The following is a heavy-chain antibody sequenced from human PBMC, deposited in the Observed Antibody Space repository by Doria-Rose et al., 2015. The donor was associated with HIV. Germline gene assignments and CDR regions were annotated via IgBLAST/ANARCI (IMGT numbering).Heavy chain of an antibody. CDR3: ARGLLRGGWNDVDYYYGMDV. J-gene: IGHJ6*02. V-gene: IGHV4-34*01. Sequence: QVQLQQWDAGLVKPSETLSLTCAVFGGSFSGYYWSWIRQPPGKGLEWIGEIHHSGSTNYKTSHKSRVTISLDTSKNLFSLKLSSVTAADTAVYYCARGLLRGGWNDVDYYYGMDVWGQGTTVTVSS. CDR2: IHHSGST. D-gene: IGHD1-1*01. CDR1: GGSFSGYY.